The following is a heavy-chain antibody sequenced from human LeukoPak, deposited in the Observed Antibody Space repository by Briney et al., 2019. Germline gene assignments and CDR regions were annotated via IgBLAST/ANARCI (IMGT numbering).Heavy chain of an antibody. Sequence: GGSLRLSCAASGFTFSSYGMHWVRQAPGKGLEWVAVIWYDGSNKYYGDSVKDRFTISRDNSKKTLYLQMNSLRVEDTAVYYCARGDGYNDAEYLQHWGQGTLVTVS. J-gene: IGHJ1*01. CDR2: IWYDGSNK. D-gene: IGHD5-24*01. V-gene: IGHV3-33*01. CDR1: GFTFSSYG. CDR3: ARGDGYNDAEYLQH.